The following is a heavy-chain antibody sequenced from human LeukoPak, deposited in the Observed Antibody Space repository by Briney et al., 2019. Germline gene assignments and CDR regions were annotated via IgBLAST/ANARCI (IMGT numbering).Heavy chain of an antibody. J-gene: IGHJ3*02. CDR1: GYTFTSYD. CDR3: ARVVITTGEAFDI. CDR2: MNPNSGNT. D-gene: IGHD3-22*01. V-gene: IGHV1-8*01. Sequence: ASVKVSCKASGYTFTSYDINWVRQATGQGLEWMGWMNPNSGNTGYAQKFQGRVTMTRNTSISTAYMELSSLRSEDTAVYYCARVVITTGEAFDIWGQGTMVTVSS.